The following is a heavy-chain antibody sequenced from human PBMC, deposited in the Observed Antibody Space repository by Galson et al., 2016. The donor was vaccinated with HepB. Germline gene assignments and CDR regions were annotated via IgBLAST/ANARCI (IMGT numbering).Heavy chain of an antibody. D-gene: IGHD2/OR15-2a*01. CDR3: ARCGSSFFHYYYGLDV. V-gene: IGHV4-59*01. CDR2: VYYSGST. CDR1: GGSISSYY. J-gene: IGHJ6*02. Sequence: SETLSLTCSVSGGSISSYYWTWIRQPPGKGLEWIGYVYYSGSTNYNPSLKSRVNISIDTSKNQFSLRLHSATTADTAVYYCARCGSSFFHYYYGLDVWGQGTTVAVSS.